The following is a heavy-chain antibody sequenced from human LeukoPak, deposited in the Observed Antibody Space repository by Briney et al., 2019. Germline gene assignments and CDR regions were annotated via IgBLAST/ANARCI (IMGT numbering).Heavy chain of an antibody. CDR2: INSGGSST. Sequence: GGSLRLSCAASGFTFSSYWMHWVRHAPGKGVVWVSRINSGGSSTSSPDSLKVRFTLSTDNAKNTLYLHITSLRADDTAVYYCATGYCSSTSFYAAHYWGQGTLVTVSS. CDR1: GFTFSSYW. D-gene: IGHD2-2*03. J-gene: IGHJ4*02. V-gene: IGHV3-74*01. CDR3: ATGYCSSTSFYAAHY.